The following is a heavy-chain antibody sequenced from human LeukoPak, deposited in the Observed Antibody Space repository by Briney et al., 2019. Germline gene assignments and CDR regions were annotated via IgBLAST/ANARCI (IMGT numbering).Heavy chain of an antibody. J-gene: IGHJ3*02. CDR3: AKDIVYGSGSHGYAFDI. Sequence: GGSLRLSCAASGFTFSSYWMSWVRQAPGKGLEWVANIKQDGSEKYYVDSVKGRFTISRDNAKNSLYLQMNSLRAEDTALYYCAKDIVYGSGSHGYAFDIWGQGTMVTVSS. CDR2: IKQDGSEK. D-gene: IGHD3-10*01. CDR1: GFTFSSYW. V-gene: IGHV3-7*03.